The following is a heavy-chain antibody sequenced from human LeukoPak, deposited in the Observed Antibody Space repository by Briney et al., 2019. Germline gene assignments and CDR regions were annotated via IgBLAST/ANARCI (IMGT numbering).Heavy chain of an antibody. D-gene: IGHD2-15*01. CDR2: INPNSGGT. J-gene: IGHJ3*02. Sequence: ASVKVSCKASGYTFTGYYMHWVRQAPGQGLEWVGWINPNSGGTNYAQKFQGRVTMTRDTSISTAYMELSRRRSDDTAVYYCGLVVVRWDAFDIWGQGTMVTVSS. CDR3: GLVVVRWDAFDI. CDR1: GYTFTGYY. V-gene: IGHV1-2*02.